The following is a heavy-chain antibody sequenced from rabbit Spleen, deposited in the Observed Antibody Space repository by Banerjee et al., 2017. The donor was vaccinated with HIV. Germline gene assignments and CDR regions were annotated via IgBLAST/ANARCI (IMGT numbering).Heavy chain of an antibody. CDR2: IDLVFGST. V-gene: IGHV1S47*01. D-gene: IGHD1-1*01. CDR3: VRGASSSGYYNL. CDR1: GFDFSAYG. J-gene: IGHJ4*01. Sequence: QEQLVESGGGLVQPGGSLRLSCKASGFDFSAYGVSWVRQAPGKGLEWIGYIDLVFGSTYYASWVNGRFTISSHNAQNTLYLQLNGLTVADTATYFCVRGASSSGYYNLWGPGDPGHRL.